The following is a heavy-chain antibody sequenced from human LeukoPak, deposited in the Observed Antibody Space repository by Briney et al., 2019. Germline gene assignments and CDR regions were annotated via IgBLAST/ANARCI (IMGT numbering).Heavy chain of an antibody. CDR3: ARQIASAGTAGFDF. CDR1: GGSISSFY. Sequence: SETLSLTCTVSGGSISSFYWSWIRQPPGKGLEWIGYIYYSGSTNYNPSLKGRVTISVDTSKTQFSLRLSSVTAADTAVYYCARQIASAGTAGFDFWGQGALVTVSS. V-gene: IGHV4-59*01. D-gene: IGHD6-13*01. CDR2: IYYSGST. J-gene: IGHJ4*02.